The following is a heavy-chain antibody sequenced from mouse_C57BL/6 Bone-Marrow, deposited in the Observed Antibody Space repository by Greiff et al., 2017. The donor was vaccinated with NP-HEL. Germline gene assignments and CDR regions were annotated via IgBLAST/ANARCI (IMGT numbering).Heavy chain of an antibody. D-gene: IGHD1-1*01. Sequence: VQLKESGPGLAKPSQTLSLTCSVTGYSITSDYWNWIRKFPGNKLEYMGYISYSGSTYYNPSLKSRISITRDTSKNQYYLQLNSVTTEDTATYYCARWDYYGSSYGWYFDVWGTGTTVTVSS. CDR1: GYSITSDY. V-gene: IGHV3-8*01. J-gene: IGHJ1*03. CDR2: ISYSGST. CDR3: ARWDYYGSSYGWYFDV.